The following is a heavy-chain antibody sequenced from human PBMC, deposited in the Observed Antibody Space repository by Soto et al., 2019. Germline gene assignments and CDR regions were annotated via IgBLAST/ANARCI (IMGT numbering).Heavy chain of an antibody. V-gene: IGHV4-4*07. CDR2: IYTSGST. D-gene: IGHD3-3*01. J-gene: IGHJ6*02. Sequence: QVQLQESGPGLVKPSETLSLTCTVSGGSISSYYWSWIRQPAGKGLEWIGRIYTSGSTNYNPSLKSRVTMSVGTSKNQFSRKLSSVTAADTAVYYCARGGPLRRFLEWSHPPRCYYYYGMDVWGQGTTVTVSS. CDR1: GGSISSYY. CDR3: ARGGPLRRFLEWSHPPRCYYYYGMDV.